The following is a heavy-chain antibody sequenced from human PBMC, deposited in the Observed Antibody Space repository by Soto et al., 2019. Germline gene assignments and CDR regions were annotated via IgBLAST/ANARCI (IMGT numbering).Heavy chain of an antibody. CDR3: ARDPLVTVAVPRPVYFDY. CDR1: GFTFSSYA. J-gene: IGHJ4*02. V-gene: IGHV3-30-3*01. D-gene: IGHD6-19*01. Sequence: GGSLRLSCAASGFTFSSYAMHWVRQAPGKGLEWVAVISYDGSNKYYADSVKGRFTISRDNSKNTLYLQMNSLRAEDTAVYYCARDPLVTVAVPRPVYFDYWGQRTLVTVSS. CDR2: ISYDGSNK.